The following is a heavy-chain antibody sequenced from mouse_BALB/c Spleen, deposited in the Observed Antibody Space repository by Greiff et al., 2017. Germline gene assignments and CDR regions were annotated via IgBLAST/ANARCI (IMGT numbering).Heavy chain of an antibody. CDR2: ISYSGST. V-gene: IGHV3-8*02. D-gene: IGHD1-1*01. J-gene: IGHJ3*01. CDR3: ARGGDYDGIFAY. Sequence: EVQRVESGPSLVKPSQTLSLTCSVTGDSITSCYWNWIRKFPGNKLEYMGYISYSGSTYYNPSLKSRISITRDTSKNQYYLQLNSVTTEDTATYYCARGGDYDGIFAYWGQGTLVTVSA. CDR1: GDSITSCY.